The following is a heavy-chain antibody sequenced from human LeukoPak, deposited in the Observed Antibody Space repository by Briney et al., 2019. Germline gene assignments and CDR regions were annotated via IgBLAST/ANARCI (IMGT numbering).Heavy chain of an antibody. D-gene: IGHD5-24*01. CDR2: IVVDSGHT. CDR3: AGGGSGYNEVYYFDY. Sequence: SVKVSCKASGFTFTSSAMQWVRQPRGQRLEWIGWIVVDSGHTNYAQKFQERVTITRDMSTSTAYMELSSLRSEDTAVYYCAGGGSGYNEVYYFDYWGQGTLVTVSS. V-gene: IGHV1-58*02. CDR1: GFTFTSSA. J-gene: IGHJ4*02.